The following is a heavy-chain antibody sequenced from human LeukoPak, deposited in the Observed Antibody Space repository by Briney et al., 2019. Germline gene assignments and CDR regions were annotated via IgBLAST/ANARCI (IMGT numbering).Heavy chain of an antibody. CDR2: IKQDGSEK. CDR1: GFTFSNFA. CDR3: ARDYYGSVDY. Sequence: GGSLRLSCAASGFTFSNFAMSWVRQAPGKGLEWVANIKQDGSEKYYVDSVKGRFTISRDNAKNSLYLQMNSLRAEDTAVYYCARDYYGSVDYWGQGTLVTVSS. J-gene: IGHJ4*02. V-gene: IGHV3-7*01. D-gene: IGHD3-10*01.